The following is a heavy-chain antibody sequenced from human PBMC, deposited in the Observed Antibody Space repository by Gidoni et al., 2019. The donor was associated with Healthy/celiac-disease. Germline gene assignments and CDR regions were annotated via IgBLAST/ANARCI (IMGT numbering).Heavy chain of an antibody. CDR1: GYTLTELS. J-gene: IGHJ5*02. V-gene: IGHV1-24*01. CDR3: ALLYDFWSGLSGNWFDP. D-gene: IGHD3-3*01. Sequence: QVQLVQSGAEVKKPGASVKVSCQVSGYTLTELSMHWVRQAPGKGLEWMGGFEPEDGETIYAQKFQGRVTMTEDTSTDTAYMELSSLRSEDTAVYYCALLYDFWSGLSGNWFDPWGQGTLVTVSS. CDR2: FEPEDGET.